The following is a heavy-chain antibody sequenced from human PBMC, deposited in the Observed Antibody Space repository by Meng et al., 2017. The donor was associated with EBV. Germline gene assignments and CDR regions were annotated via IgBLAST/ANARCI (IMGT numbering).Heavy chain of an antibody. D-gene: IGHD5-12*01. Sequence: VQLGQSGGEVKRPGASVKVSCKASGYTFTSDGISWVRQAPGQGLEWMGWISAYNGNTNYAQKLQGRVTMTTDTSTSTAYMELRSLRSDDTAVYYCARETSGYDFNWFDPWGQGTLVTVSS. J-gene: IGHJ5*02. CDR2: ISAYNGNT. CDR3: ARETSGYDFNWFDP. V-gene: IGHV1-18*01. CDR1: GYTFTSDG.